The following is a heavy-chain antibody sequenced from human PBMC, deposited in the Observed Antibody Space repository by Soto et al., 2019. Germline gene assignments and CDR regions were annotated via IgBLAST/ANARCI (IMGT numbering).Heavy chain of an antibody. D-gene: IGHD2-15*01. CDR2: IMPIFRVP. Sequence: QVQLVQSGAEVKKPGSSVKVSCKASGGAFSDYAFSWVRQAPGQGLEWLGGIMPIFRVPDYAQKFQGRVTITADEFTRTAYMEMNSLRSEDTAVYYCASWLKGPDIGNYYYGMDVWGQGTTVTVS. V-gene: IGHV1-69*12. CDR3: ASWLKGPDIGNYYYGMDV. CDR1: GGAFSDYA. J-gene: IGHJ6*02.